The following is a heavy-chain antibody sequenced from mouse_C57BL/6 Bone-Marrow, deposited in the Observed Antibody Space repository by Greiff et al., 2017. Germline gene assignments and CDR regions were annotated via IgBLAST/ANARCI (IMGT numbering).Heavy chain of an antibody. CDR3: ARSAGSSYTWFAY. CDR2: ISNGGGST. Sequence: EVQLQESGGGLVQPGGSLKLSCPASGFTFSDYYMYWVRQTPEKRLEWVAYISNGGGSTYYPDTVKGRFTISRDNAKNTLYLQMSRLKSEDTAMYYCARSAGSSYTWFAYWGQGTLVTVSA. J-gene: IGHJ3*01. D-gene: IGHD1-1*01. V-gene: IGHV5-12*01. CDR1: GFTFSDYY.